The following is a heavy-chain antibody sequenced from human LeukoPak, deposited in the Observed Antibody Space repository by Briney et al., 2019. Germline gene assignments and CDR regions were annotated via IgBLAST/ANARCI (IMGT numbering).Heavy chain of an antibody. CDR1: GFTVSSNY. Sequence: GGSLRLSCAASGFTVSSNYMSWVRQAPGKGLEWVSVIYSGGSTYYADSVKGRFTISRDNSKNTLYLQMNSLRAEDTAVYYCARDQRSSSGWYHTHDAFDIWGQGTMVTVSS. D-gene: IGHD6-19*01. CDR2: IYSGGST. V-gene: IGHV3-53*01. CDR3: ARDQRSSSGWYHTHDAFDI. J-gene: IGHJ3*02.